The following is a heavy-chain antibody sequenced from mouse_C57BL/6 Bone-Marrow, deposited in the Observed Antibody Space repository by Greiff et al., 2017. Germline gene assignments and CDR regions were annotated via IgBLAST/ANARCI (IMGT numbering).Heavy chain of an antibody. Sequence: VQLQQSGAELARPGASVKLSCKASGYTFTSYGISWVKQRTGQGLEWIGEIYPRSGNTYYNEKFKGKATLTADKSSSTAYMELRSLTSEDSAVYFCARYYLYYGSSRWYFDVWGTGTTVTVSS. V-gene: IGHV1-81*01. J-gene: IGHJ1*03. CDR2: IYPRSGNT. CDR1: GYTFTSYG. CDR3: ARYYLYYGSSRWYFDV. D-gene: IGHD1-1*01.